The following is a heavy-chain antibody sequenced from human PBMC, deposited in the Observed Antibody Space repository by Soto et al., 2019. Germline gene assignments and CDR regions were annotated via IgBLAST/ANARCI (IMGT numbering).Heavy chain of an antibody. V-gene: IGHV1-3*01. D-gene: IGHD6-13*01. CDR3: SRVSQQMVRPTGYYYYYYGMDV. J-gene: IGHJ6*02. CDR2: INAGNGNT. CDR1: GYTFTSYA. Sequence: QVQLVQSGAEVKKPGASVKVSCKASGYTFTSYAMHWVRQAPGQRLEWMGWINAGNGNTQYSQKFQGRVTITRDTYASTAYMELSSLRSEDTAVYYCSRVSQQMVRPTGYYYYYYGMDVWGQGTTVTVSS.